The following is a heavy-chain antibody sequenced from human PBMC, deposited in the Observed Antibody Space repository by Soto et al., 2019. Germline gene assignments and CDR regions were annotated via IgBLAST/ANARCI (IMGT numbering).Heavy chain of an antibody. Sequence: GESLKISCESHGYSFTTYWITWVRQKPGKGLEWVGSFHPGESDTRYSPSFQGQVTISADRSLATAYLQWSSLQAADTAIYYCARHEATYYNFYGMDVWDQGTTVTVSS. CDR3: ARHEATYYNFYGMDV. CDR2: FHPGESDT. V-gene: IGHV5-51*01. CDR1: GYSFTTYW. J-gene: IGHJ6*02.